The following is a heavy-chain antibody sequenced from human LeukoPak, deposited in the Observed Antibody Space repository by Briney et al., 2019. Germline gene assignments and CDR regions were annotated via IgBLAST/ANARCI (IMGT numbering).Heavy chain of an antibody. CDR3: ARAVAVAGPDGYYYYGMDV. Sequence: SETLSLTCTVAGGSISGYWWSWIRQPPGKGLEWIGEIYYSGSTNYNPSLTSRFTISVDTSKNQFSLKLSSVTAADTAVYYCARAVAVAGPDGYYYYGMDVWGQGTTVTVSS. CDR1: GGSISGYW. V-gene: IGHV4-59*01. D-gene: IGHD6-19*01. CDR2: IYYSGST. J-gene: IGHJ6*02.